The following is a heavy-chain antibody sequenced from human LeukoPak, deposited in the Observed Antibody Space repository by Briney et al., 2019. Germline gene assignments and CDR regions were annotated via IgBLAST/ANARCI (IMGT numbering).Heavy chain of an antibody. D-gene: IGHD1-26*01. J-gene: IGHJ4*02. CDR3: ARDAVGATAFDY. V-gene: IGHV1-18*01. Sequence: ASMKVSCKASGYTFTDYGISWVRQAPGQGLEWMGWISAYNGNTKYAQNFQARVTMTTDTSTTTVYMELRTLRSDDTAVYYCARDAVGATAFDYWGQGTLVIVSS. CDR1: GYTFTDYG. CDR2: ISAYNGNT.